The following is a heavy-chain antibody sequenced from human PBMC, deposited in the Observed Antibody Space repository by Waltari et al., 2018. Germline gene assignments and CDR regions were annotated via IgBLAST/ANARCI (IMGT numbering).Heavy chain of an antibody. D-gene: IGHD3-22*01. J-gene: IGHJ5*02. CDR3: AAGSGYYP. CDR2: IYSGGST. CDR1: GFTFSSYA. V-gene: IGHV3-23*03. Sequence: EVQLLESGGGLVQPGGSLRLSCAASGFTFSSYAMSWVRQAPGNGLEWVSVIYSGGSTYYADSVKGRFTISRDNSKNTLYLQMNSLRAEDTAVYYCAAGSGYYPWGQGTLVTVSS.